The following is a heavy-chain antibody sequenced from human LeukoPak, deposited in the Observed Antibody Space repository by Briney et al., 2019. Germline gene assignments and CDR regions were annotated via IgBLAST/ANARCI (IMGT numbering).Heavy chain of an antibody. V-gene: IGHV4-30-2*01. J-gene: IGHJ4*02. CDR3: ARGPLNCSGGSCYAPYFDY. CDR2: IYHSGST. Sequence: SETLSLTCTVSGGSISSGGYYWSWIRQHPGKGLEWIGYIYHSGSTYYNPSLKSRVTISVDRSKNQFSLKLSSVTAADTAVYYCARGPLNCSGGSCYAPYFDYWGQGTLVTVSS. D-gene: IGHD2-15*01. CDR1: GGSISSGGYY.